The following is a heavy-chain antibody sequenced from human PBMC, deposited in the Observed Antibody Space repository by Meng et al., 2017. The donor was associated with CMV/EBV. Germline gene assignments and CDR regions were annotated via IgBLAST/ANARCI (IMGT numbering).Heavy chain of an antibody. CDR1: GYTFTSYH. V-gene: IGHV1-46*01. Sequence: LVESGAEVKEPGASVKVSCKASGYTFTSYHMHWVRQAPGQGLEWMGIINPSGGSTSYAQKFQGRVTMTRDTSTSTVYMELSSLGSEDTAVYYCALAEYSSSLFDYWGQGTLVTVSS. J-gene: IGHJ4*02. D-gene: IGHD6-13*01. CDR3: ALAEYSSSLFDY. CDR2: INPSGGST.